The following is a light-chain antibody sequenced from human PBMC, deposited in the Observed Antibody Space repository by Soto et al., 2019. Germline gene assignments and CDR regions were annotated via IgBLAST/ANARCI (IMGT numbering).Light chain of an antibody. Sequence: EIVMTQSPATLSVSPGERATLSCRASQSVSSNLAWYQQKPGQAPRLLIYGASTRATGIPARFSGSGSGTEFTLTISSLQSEDCAVYCCQQYNNWPPYTFGQGTKLEIK. CDR2: GAS. CDR3: QQYNNWPPYT. J-gene: IGKJ2*01. CDR1: QSVSSN. V-gene: IGKV3-15*01.